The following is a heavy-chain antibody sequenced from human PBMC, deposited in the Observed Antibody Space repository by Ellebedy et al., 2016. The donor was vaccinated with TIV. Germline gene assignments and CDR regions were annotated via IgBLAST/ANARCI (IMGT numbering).Heavy chain of an antibody. CDR2: ISSGGSTI. CDR1: GFTFSDYY. CDR3: ARDSLEAYGDYEERGDNWFDP. D-gene: IGHD4-17*01. V-gene: IGHV3-11*01. Sequence: GGSLRLXXAASGFTFSDYYMSWIRQAPGKGLEWVSYISSGGSTIYYADSVKGRFTISRDNAKNSLFLQMNSLRAEDTAVYYCARDSLEAYGDYEERGDNWFDPWGQGTLVTVSS. J-gene: IGHJ5*02.